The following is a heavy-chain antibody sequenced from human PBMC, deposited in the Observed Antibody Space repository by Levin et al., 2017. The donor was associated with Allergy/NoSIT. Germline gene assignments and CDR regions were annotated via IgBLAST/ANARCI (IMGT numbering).Heavy chain of an antibody. J-gene: IGHJ4*02. CDR2: IYYSGST. D-gene: IGHD3-10*01. CDR1: GGSISSYY. Sequence: SETLSLTCTVSGGSISSYYWSWIRQPPGKGLEWIGYIYYSGSTNYNPSLKSRVTISVDTSKNQFSLKLSSVTAADTAVYYCARLLVGGSGSYQTYYFDYWGQGTLVTVSS. V-gene: IGHV4-59*08. CDR3: ARLLVGGSGSYQTYYFDY.